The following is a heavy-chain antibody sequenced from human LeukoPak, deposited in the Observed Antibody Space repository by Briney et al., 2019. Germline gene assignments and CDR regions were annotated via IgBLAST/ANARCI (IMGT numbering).Heavy chain of an antibody. J-gene: IGHJ4*02. CDR1: GFSFSSYG. D-gene: IGHD6-13*01. CDR3: ARDLEAANTYYFDY. V-gene: IGHV3-33*01. Sequence: QVQLVESGGGVVQPGRSLRLSCAASGFSFSSYGMYWVRQAPGKGLEWVAVIWYDAGNKYYADSVKGRFTISRDNSKNTLYLQMNSLRAEDTAVYYCARDLEAANTYYFDYWGQGTMVTVSS. CDR2: IWYDAGNK.